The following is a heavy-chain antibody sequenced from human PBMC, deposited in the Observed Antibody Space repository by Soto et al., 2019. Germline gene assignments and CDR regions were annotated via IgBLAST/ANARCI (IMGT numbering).Heavy chain of an antibody. J-gene: IGHJ5*02. Sequence: SQTLSLTCAISGDSVSSNSAAWNWIRQSPSRGLEWLGRTYYRSKWYNDYAVSVKSRITINPDTSKNQFSLHLNSVTPEDTAVYYCARVPATATHNWFDPWGQGTLVTVSS. D-gene: IGHD2-15*01. CDR1: GDSVSSNSAA. CDR2: TYYRSKWYN. V-gene: IGHV6-1*01. CDR3: ARVPATATHNWFDP.